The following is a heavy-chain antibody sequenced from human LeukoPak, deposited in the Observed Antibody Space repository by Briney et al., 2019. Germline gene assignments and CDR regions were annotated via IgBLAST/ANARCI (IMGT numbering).Heavy chain of an antibody. CDR1: GGSFSGYY. Sequence: PSETLSLTCAVYGGSFSGYYWSWIRQPPGKGLEWIGEINHSGSTNFNSSLKSRVTISVDTSKNQFSLKLSSLTAADTAVYYCARRGGSTSCFKRWGQGTLVTVSS. D-gene: IGHD2-2*01. J-gene: IGHJ1*01. CDR3: ARRGGSTSCFKR. V-gene: IGHV4-34*01. CDR2: INHSGST.